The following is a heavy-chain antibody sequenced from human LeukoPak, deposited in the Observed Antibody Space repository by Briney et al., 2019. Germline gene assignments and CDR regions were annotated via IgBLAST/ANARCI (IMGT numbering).Heavy chain of an antibody. J-gene: IGHJ4*02. V-gene: IGHV4-39*07. CDR2: IYYSGST. CDR3: ARVSGSYYGYYFDY. D-gene: IGHD1-26*01. CDR1: GGSISSSSYY. Sequence: SETLSLTCTVSGGSISSSSYYWGWIRQPPGKGLEWIGSIYYSGSTYYNPSLKSRVTISVDTSKNHFSLKLRSVTAADTAVYYCARVSGSYYGYYFDYWGQGTLVTVSS.